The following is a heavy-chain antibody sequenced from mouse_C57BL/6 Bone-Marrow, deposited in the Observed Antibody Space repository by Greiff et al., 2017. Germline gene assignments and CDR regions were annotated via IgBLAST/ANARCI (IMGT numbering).Heavy chain of an antibody. J-gene: IGHJ3*01. D-gene: IGHD1-1*01. V-gene: IGHV1-18*01. CDR3: AGRGDWFAY. Sequence: EVQLQQSGPELVKPGASVKIPCKASGYTFTDYNMDWVKQSHGKSLEWIGDINPNNGGTIYNQKFKGKATLTVDKSSSTAYMEIRSLTSEDTAVYYCAGRGDWFAYWGQGTLVTVSA. CDR1: GYTFTDYN. CDR2: INPNNGGT.